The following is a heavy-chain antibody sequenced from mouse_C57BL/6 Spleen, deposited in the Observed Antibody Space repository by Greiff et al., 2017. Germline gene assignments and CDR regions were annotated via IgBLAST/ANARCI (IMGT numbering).Heavy chain of an antibody. J-gene: IGHJ2*01. CDR3: VGGKLGNYFDY. V-gene: IGHV10-3*01. CDR2: IRSNSSNYAT. Sequence: GGGLVQPKGSLKLSCAASGFTFNTYAMHWVRQAPGKGLEWVARIRSNSSNYATYYADSVKDRFTISRDDSQSMLYLQMNNLKTEDTAMYYCVGGKLGNYFDYWGQGTTLTVSS. D-gene: IGHD4-1*01. CDR1: GFTFNTYA.